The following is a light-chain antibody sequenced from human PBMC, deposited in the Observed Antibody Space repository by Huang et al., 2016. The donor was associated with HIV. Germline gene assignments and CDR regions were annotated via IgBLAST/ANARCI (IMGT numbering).Light chain of an antibody. Sequence: EIVMTQSPGTLSVSPGERATLSCRASQSVSNEVAWFQQKPGQAPRLLIYGANIRPSGTPAGFSGSGSGKEFTLTISSLQSEDFAIYYCQQYNDWPWTFGQGTKVEIK. CDR1: QSVSNE. J-gene: IGKJ1*01. V-gene: IGKV3-15*01. CDR2: GAN. CDR3: QQYNDWPWT.